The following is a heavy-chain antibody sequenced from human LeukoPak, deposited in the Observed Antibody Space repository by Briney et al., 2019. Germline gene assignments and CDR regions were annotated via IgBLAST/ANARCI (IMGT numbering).Heavy chain of an antibody. J-gene: IGHJ4*02. CDR3: ARGGSVVVPAAIRLFDY. CDR2: IKQDGSEK. D-gene: IGHD2-2*02. V-gene: IGHV3-7*03. Sequence: PGGSLRLSCAASGFTFSSYWMSWVRQAPGKGLEWVANIKQDGSEKYYVDSVKGRFTISRDNAKNSLYLQMNSLRAEDTAVYYCARGGSVVVPAAIRLFDYWGQGTLVTVSS. CDR1: GFTFSSYW.